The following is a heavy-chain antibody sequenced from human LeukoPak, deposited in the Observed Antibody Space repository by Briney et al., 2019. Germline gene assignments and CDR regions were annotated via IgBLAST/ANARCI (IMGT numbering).Heavy chain of an antibody. CDR1: GFTFSRYG. CDR3: ARARSGDGFYLDY. V-gene: IGHV3-30*12. J-gene: IGHJ4*02. D-gene: IGHD5-24*01. Sequence: PGRSMRLSCAASGFTFSRYGMHWVRQAQGKVLEWLAVIPYDGNDKYYADSVKGRFTISRDNSKNTLYLQMNSLRAEDTAVYFCARARSGDGFYLDYWGQGTLVTVSS. CDR2: IPYDGNDK.